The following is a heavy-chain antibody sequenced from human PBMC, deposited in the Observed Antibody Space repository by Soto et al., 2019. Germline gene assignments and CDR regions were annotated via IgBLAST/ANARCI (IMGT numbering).Heavy chain of an antibody. D-gene: IGHD3-22*01. CDR3: ARNRMGDSSGYYGY. Sequence: EVQLVETGGGLIQPGRSLRLSCAASGFTVSSNYMSWVRQAPGKGLEWVSVIYSGGSTYYADSVKGRFTISRDNSKNTLYLQMNSLRAEDTAVYYCARNRMGDSSGYYGYWGQGTLVTVSS. CDR2: IYSGGST. V-gene: IGHV3-53*02. J-gene: IGHJ4*02. CDR1: GFTVSSNY.